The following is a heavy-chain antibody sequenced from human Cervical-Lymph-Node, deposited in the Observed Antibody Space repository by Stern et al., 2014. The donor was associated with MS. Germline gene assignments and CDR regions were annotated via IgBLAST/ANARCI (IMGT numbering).Heavy chain of an antibody. D-gene: IGHD6-25*01. Sequence: VQLVQSGGPVVQPGTSLRLSCEGSGFTFSNHGMNWVRRAPGKGLGWVASLWYDGRNKMYEDSVKGRFTISRDNSKNTLYLQMDTLRVEDTAVYYCARSSSSGWDYWGPGTLVTVSS. V-gene: IGHV3-33*01. CDR3: ARSSSSGWDY. CDR1: GFTFSNHG. CDR2: LWYDGRNK. J-gene: IGHJ4*02.